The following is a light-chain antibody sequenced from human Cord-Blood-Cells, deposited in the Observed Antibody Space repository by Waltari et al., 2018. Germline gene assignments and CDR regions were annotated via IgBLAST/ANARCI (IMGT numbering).Light chain of an antibody. CDR3: QQLNSYPPYT. J-gene: IGKJ2*01. Sequence: IQLTQSPSSLSASVGDRVTITCRASQGISSYLAWYQQKPGKAPKLLIYAASTLQSGVPSRFSGSGSGTDFTLTISSLQLEDFATYYCQQLNSYPPYTFGQGTKLEIK. CDR1: QGISSY. V-gene: IGKV1-9*01. CDR2: AAS.